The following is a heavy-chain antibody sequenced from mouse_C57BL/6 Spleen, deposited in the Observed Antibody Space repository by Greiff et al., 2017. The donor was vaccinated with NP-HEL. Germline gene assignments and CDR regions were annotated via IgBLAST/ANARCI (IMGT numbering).Heavy chain of an antibody. CDR1: GYSITSGYY. J-gene: IGHJ2*01. Sequence: EVQLQESGPGLVKPSQSLSLTCSVTGYSITSGYYWNWIRQFPGNKLEWMGYISYDGSNNYNPSLKNRISITRDTSKNQFFLKLNSVTTEDTATYYCARETAQAHYWGQGTTLTVSS. CDR2: ISYDGSN. CDR3: ARETAQAHY. V-gene: IGHV3-6*01. D-gene: IGHD3-2*02.